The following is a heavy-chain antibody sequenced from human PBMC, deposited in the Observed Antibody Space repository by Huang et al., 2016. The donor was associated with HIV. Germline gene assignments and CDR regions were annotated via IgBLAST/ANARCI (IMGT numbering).Heavy chain of an antibody. V-gene: IGHV4-39*01. CDR1: DDSINSRSYY. CDR3: ARHVKDSSWYVGWFDP. D-gene: IGHD6-13*01. Sequence: QLQLQESGPGLVKPSETLSLTCSVSDDSINSRSYYWGWIRQPPGKGLEWIGSVYYGGSTYYNPALKRRVTMSVDTSRNQFSLKLSSVTTADTAVYYCARHVKDSSWYVGWFDPWGQGTLVTVSS. CDR2: VYYGGST. J-gene: IGHJ5*02.